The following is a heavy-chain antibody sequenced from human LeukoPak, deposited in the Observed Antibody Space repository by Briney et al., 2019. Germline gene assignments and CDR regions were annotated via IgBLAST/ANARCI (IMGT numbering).Heavy chain of an antibody. CDR3: ARVALYSSGLFDY. D-gene: IGHD6-19*01. CDR1: GFTFSSYS. CDR2: ISSSSSYI. J-gene: IGHJ4*02. V-gene: IGHV3-21*01. Sequence: PGGSLRLSCAASGFTFSSYSINWVRQAPGKGLGWVSSISSSSSYIYYADSVKGRFTISRDNAKNSLYLQMNSLRAEDTAVYYCARVALYSSGLFDYWGQGTLVTVSS.